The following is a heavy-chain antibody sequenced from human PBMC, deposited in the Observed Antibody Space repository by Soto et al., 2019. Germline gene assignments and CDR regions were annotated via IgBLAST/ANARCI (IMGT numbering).Heavy chain of an antibody. Sequence: GGSLRLSCAASGFTFSSYAMHWVRQAPGKGLEWVAVISYDGSNKYYADSVKGRFTISRDNSKNTLYLQMNSLRAEDTAVYYCARAGSRYDFRLHDYWGQATLVTVSS. J-gene: IGHJ4*02. CDR2: ISYDGSNK. D-gene: IGHD5-12*01. CDR1: GFTFSSYA. CDR3: ARAGSRYDFRLHDY. V-gene: IGHV3-30-3*01.